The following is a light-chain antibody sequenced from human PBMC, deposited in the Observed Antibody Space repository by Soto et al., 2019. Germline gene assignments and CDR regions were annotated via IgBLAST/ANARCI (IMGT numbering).Light chain of an antibody. Sequence: AIQMTQSPTSLSASVGGRVIITCRASQDISKDLGWYQQKPGKAPKFLIYSATSTQSGVPSTFSGSGFGTDFTLTISSLQPEDLATYYCLQDHDYPRTFGQGTKVDIK. CDR1: QDISKD. CDR3: LQDHDYPRT. CDR2: SAT. V-gene: IGKV1-6*01. J-gene: IGKJ1*01.